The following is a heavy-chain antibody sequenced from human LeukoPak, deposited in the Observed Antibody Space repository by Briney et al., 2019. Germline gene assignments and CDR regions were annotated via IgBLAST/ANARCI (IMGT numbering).Heavy chain of an antibody. CDR3: AREAVARTGFDY. CDR1: GFTFNSYE. J-gene: IGHJ4*02. D-gene: IGHD6-19*01. Sequence: PGGSLRLSCAASGFTFNSYEMNWVRQAPGKGLEWVSYISSSGSTIYYADSVKGRFTISRDNAKNSLYLQMNSLRAEDTAVYYCAREAVARTGFDYWGQGTLVTVSS. CDR2: ISSSGSTI. V-gene: IGHV3-48*03.